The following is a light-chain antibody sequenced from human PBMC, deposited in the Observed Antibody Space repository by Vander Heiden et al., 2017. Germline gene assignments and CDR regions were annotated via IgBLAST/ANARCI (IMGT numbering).Light chain of an antibody. V-gene: IGKV1-5*03. J-gene: IGKJ2*01. CDR2: KAS. CDR1: QSISSW. Sequence: DIQLTQSPSTLSASVGDRVTIPCRASQSISSWLAWYQQKPGKAPKLLIYKASSLESGVPSRFSGSGSGTEFTLTISSLQPDDFATYYCQQYKRYYYTFGQGTKLEIK. CDR3: QQYKRYYYT.